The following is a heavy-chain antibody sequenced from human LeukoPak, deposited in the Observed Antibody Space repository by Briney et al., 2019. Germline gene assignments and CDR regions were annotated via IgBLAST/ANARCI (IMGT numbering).Heavy chain of an antibody. CDR3: ARGGLVRGTINSLIAFDV. D-gene: IGHD3-10*01. Sequence: SQTLSLTCVISGDSFSNTAAGWIWIRQSPSIGLEGLVRIYYRPHYSTQWFDDYAVFVRSRISINPDTSKNQFSLQLNSVTPEDTAIYYCARGGLVRGTINSLIAFDVWGQGTMVTVSS. J-gene: IGHJ3*01. CDR2: IYYRPHYSTQWFD. V-gene: IGHV6-1*01. CDR1: GDSFSNTAAG.